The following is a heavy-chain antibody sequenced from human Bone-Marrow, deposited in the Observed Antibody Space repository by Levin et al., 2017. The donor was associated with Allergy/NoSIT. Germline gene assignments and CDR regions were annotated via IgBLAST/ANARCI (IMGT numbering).Heavy chain of an antibody. J-gene: IGHJ5*02. Sequence: GGSLRLSCAASGFTFSSYAMHWVRQAPGKGLEWVAVISYDGSNKYYADSVKGRFTISRDNSKNTLYLQMNSLRAEDTAVDYCARGALEGDWFDPWGQGTLVTVSS. V-gene: IGHV3-30-3*01. CDR2: ISYDGSNK. CDR3: ARGALEGDWFDP. CDR1: GFTFSSYA.